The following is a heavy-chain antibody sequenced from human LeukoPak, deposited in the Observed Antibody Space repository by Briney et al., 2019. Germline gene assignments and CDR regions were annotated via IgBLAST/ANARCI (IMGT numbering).Heavy chain of an antibody. Sequence: GGSLRLSCAASGFTFSRYDMHWVRQPTGKGLEWVSYIGTAGDTYYSGSVKGRFTTSRDNAKNFLYLYMDSLKAGDTAIYYCTRAPTGLCSRGTCYSRGIDYWGQGTLVTVSS. J-gene: IGHJ4*02. CDR1: GFTFSRYD. CDR2: IGTAGDT. CDR3: TRAPTGLCSRGTCYSRGIDY. D-gene: IGHD2-15*01. V-gene: IGHV3-13*01.